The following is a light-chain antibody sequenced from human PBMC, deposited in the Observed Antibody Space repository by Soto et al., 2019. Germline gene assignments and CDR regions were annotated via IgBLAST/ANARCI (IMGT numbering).Light chain of an antibody. CDR1: SGHSNYA. Sequence: QSVLTQSPSASASLGASVKLTCTLSSGHSNYAIAWHQQRPEKGPRYLMKLNSAGSHNKGAGIPDRFSGSSSGAERYLTISSLQSEDEADYYCQTWGTGIVVFGGGTQLTVL. V-gene: IGLV4-69*01. CDR3: QTWGTGIVV. CDR2: LNSAGSH. J-gene: IGLJ2*01.